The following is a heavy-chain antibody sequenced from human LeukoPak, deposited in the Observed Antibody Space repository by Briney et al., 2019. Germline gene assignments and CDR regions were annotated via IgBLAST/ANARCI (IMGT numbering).Heavy chain of an antibody. CDR3: AKDVRDIVVLIDTYMY. Sequence: GGSLRLSCAASGFTFSSYAMTWVRQAPGKGLEWVSVISGGGGRTYYGDSVKGRFTISRDNSKNTVYLQMNSLRAEDTAVYYCAKDVRDIVVLIDTYMYWGQGTLVTVSS. D-gene: IGHD2-21*01. CDR1: GFTFSSYA. J-gene: IGHJ4*02. V-gene: IGHV3-23*01. CDR2: ISGGGGRT.